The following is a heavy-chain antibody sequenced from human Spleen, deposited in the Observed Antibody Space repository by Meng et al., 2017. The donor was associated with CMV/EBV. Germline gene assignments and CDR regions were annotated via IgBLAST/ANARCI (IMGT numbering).Heavy chain of an antibody. CDR2: SSYDGNTE. V-gene: IGHV3-30-3*01. Sequence: LSCAASGFHFRSFAMHWVRQAPGKGLEWVAMSSYDGNTENYADSVKGRFIISRDNSKKTLYLQMDSLRPEDSAVYYCARGSGEFDFWGQGTLVTVSS. D-gene: IGHD1-14*01. J-gene: IGHJ4*02. CDR3: ARGSGEFDF. CDR1: GFHFRSFA.